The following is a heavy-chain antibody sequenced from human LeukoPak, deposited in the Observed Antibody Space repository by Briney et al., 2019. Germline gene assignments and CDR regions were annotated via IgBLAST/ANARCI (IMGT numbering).Heavy chain of an antibody. D-gene: IGHD6-6*01. J-gene: IGHJ4*02. V-gene: IGHV4-30-2*01. CDR1: GGSISSGSYY. Sequence: PSETLSLTCTVSGGSISSGSYYWSWIRQPPGKGLEWIGYIYHSGSTYYNPSLKSRVTISVDRSKNQFSLKLSSVTAADTAVYYCARVTSIAATIDYWGQGTLVTVSS. CDR3: ARVTSIAATIDY. CDR2: IYHSGST.